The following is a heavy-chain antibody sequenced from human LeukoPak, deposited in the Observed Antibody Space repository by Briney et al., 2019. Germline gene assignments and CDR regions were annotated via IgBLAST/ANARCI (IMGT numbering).Heavy chain of an antibody. CDR3: TGHHQAYSRTY. V-gene: IGHV3-48*03. J-gene: IGHJ4*02. Sequence: GGSLRLSCAASGFTFSSYEMNWVRQAPGKGLEWVSYISSSGSTIYYADSVKGQFTISRDNAKNSLYLQMNSLRAEDTAVYYCTGHHQAYSRTYWGQGTLVTVSS. CDR2: ISSSGSTI. CDR1: GFTFSSYE. D-gene: IGHD4-11*01.